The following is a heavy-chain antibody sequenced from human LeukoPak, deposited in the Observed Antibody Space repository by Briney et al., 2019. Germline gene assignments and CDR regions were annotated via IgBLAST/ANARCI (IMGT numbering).Heavy chain of an antibody. CDR3: ARGLSYNWFDP. J-gene: IGHJ5*02. D-gene: IGHD3/OR15-3a*01. Sequence: GESLRLSCAASGFTFSSYWMHWVRQAPGKGLVWVSRVNSDGSATSYADFVKGRFTISRDNAKNTLYLQMNSLRAEDTAVYYCARGLSYNWFDPWGQGTLVTVSS. CDR1: GFTFSSYW. CDR2: VNSDGSAT. V-gene: IGHV3-74*01.